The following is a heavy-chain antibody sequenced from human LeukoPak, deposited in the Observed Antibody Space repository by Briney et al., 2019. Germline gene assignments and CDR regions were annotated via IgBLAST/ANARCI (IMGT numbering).Heavy chain of an antibody. CDR3: ARTSWRYAFDI. CDR1: GGSISSYY. J-gene: IGHJ3*02. V-gene: IGHV4-59*01. Sequence: PSETLSLTCTVSGGSISSYYWSWIRQPPGKGLEWIGYIYYSGSTNYNPSLKSRVTISVDTSKNQFSLKLSSVTAADTAMYYCARTSWRYAFDIWGRGPMVTVSS. D-gene: IGHD3-16*02. CDR2: IYYSGST.